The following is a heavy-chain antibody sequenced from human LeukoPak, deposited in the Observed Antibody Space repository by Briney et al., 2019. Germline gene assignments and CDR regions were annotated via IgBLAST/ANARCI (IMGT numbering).Heavy chain of an antibody. CDR1: GFTFSRYA. Sequence: GWSLRLSCAASGFTFSRYAMHWVRLAPGKGLEWVAVISYDGSNKYYADSVNGRFTISRDNSKDTLYLQINSHRAEDTAVYYCARDREYYYESSGCHYPGSYWGQGTLVTVSS. J-gene: IGHJ4*02. CDR3: ARDREYYYESSGCHYPGSY. D-gene: IGHD3-22*01. V-gene: IGHV3-30-3*01. CDR2: ISYDGSNK.